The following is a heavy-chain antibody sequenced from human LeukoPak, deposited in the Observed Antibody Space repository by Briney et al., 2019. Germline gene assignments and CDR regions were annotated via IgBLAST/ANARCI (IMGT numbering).Heavy chain of an antibody. CDR2: IIPIFGTA. J-gene: IGHJ5*02. CDR3: ARDGYSIRLGELSYQSTLNRVNWFDP. CDR1: GGTFSSYA. V-gene: IGHV1-69*13. Sequence: PVASVKVSCKASGGTFSSYAISWVRQAPGQGLEWMGGIIPIFGTANYAQKFQGRVTITADESTSTAYMELSSLRSEDTAVYYCARDGYSIRLGELSYQSTLNRVNWFDPWGQGTLVTVSS. D-gene: IGHD3-16*02.